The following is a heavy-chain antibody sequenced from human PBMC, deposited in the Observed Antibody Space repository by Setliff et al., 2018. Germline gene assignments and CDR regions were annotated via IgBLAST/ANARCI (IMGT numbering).Heavy chain of an antibody. Sequence: SETLSLTCTVSGGSISSGGYYWSWIRQPAGQGLEWIGRIYTSWSTNHNPSLKSRVTISVDTSKNQFSLKLSSVTAADTAVYYCARMSGFLYIDVWGKGTTVTVSS. CDR1: GGSISSGGYY. D-gene: IGHD3-3*01. CDR3: ARMSGFLYIDV. CDR2: IYTSWST. V-gene: IGHV4-61*02. J-gene: IGHJ6*03.